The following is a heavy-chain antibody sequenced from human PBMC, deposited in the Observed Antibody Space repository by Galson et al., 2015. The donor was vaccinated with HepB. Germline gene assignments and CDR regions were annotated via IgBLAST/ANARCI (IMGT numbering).Heavy chain of an antibody. CDR3: AAITGSTGLYFDY. CDR1: GDSVSSNSAA. Sequence: CAISGDSVSSNSAAWNWIRQSPSRGLEWLGRTYYRSKRYNDYAVSVKSRITINPDTSKNQFSLQLNSVTPEDTAVYYCAAITGSTGLYFDYWGQGTLVTVSS. CDR2: TYYRSKRYN. V-gene: IGHV6-1*01. D-gene: IGHD2-2*01. J-gene: IGHJ4*02.